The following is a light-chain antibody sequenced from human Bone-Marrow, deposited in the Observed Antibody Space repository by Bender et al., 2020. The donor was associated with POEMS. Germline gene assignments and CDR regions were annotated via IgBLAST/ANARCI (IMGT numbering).Light chain of an antibody. J-gene: IGLJ3*02. CDR2: EAS. CDR1: SRDVGSSNL. Sequence: QSALTQPASVSGSPGQSITISCTGSSRDVGSSNLVSWYQQYPGKAPKLMIYEASKRPSGVPDRFSGSKSGNTASLTVSGLQPEDEADYYCTSYAGSNGLVFGGGTTLTVL. CDR3: TSYAGSNGLV. V-gene: IGLV2-23*01.